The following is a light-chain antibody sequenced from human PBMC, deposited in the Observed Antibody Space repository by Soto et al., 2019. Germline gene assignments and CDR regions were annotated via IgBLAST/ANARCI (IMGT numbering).Light chain of an antibody. CDR1: QSVSSSY. V-gene: IGKV3-20*01. CDR2: GAS. Sequence: EIVLTQSPGTLSLSPGERATLSCRASQSVSSSYLAWYQQKPGQAPGLLIYGASSRATGIPDRFSGSGSGTFFALTISMLEPEDFAVYYCQQYGSSPTFGQGTKLEIK. CDR3: QQYGSSPT. J-gene: IGKJ2*01.